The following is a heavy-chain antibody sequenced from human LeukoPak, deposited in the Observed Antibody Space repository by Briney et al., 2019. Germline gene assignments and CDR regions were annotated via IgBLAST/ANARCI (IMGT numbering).Heavy chain of an antibody. D-gene: IGHD3-16*01. Sequence: GSLRLSCAASGFTVSNNHMIWVRQAPGKGLEWVSVIFSGGSTYYADSVKGRFTISRVNSKNMVYLQMNSLRVEGTAVYYCAREPRRLGDLLTIWGQGTMVSVSS. CDR3: AREPRRLGDLLTI. CDR2: IFSGGST. V-gene: IGHV3-66*01. CDR1: GFTVSNNH. J-gene: IGHJ3*02.